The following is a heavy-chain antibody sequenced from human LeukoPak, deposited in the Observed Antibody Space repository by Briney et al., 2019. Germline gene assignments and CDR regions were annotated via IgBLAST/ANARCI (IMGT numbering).Heavy chain of an antibody. J-gene: IGHJ4*03. CDR2: ISTSSSTI. V-gene: IGHV3-48*02. Sequence: PWGSLRLSCEASGFTFSNYNMNWVRQAPGQGLEWVSYISTSSSTIYYAGSVKGRFTISRDNAKNSLYLQINSLRDEDTAVYYCATYVSGGANWGHGALVSVSS. CDR1: GFTFSNYN. CDR3: ATYVSGGAN. D-gene: IGHD3-10*01.